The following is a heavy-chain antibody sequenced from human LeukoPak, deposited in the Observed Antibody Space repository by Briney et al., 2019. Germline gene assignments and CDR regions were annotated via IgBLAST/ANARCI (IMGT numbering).Heavy chain of an antibody. Sequence: PSETLSLTCTVSGGSIRSDYWSWFRQPPGKGLEWIAYISNTGSTKYNPSLRSRVTISVDTSKNQFSLKLSSVTAADTAVYYCARAVGDYTFGYWGQGALVTVSS. D-gene: IGHD4-17*01. CDR2: ISNTGST. J-gene: IGHJ4*02. CDR1: GGSIRSDY. V-gene: IGHV4-59*01. CDR3: ARAVGDYTFGY.